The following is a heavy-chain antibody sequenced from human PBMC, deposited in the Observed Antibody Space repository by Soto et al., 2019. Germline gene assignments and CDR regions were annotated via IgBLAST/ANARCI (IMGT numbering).Heavy chain of an antibody. D-gene: IGHD5-18*01. CDR1: DFSLSSGEYY. CDR3: ARALIQLWPHYYYGMDV. V-gene: IGHV4-30-4*01. J-gene: IGHJ6*02. Sequence: TLSLTCPGSDFSLSSGEYYLSWIRPPPGKGLEWIGYIYYSGSTYYNPSLKSRVTISVDTSKNQFSLKLNSVTAADTAMYYCARALIQLWPHYYYGMDVWGQGTKVTFSS. CDR2: IYYSGST.